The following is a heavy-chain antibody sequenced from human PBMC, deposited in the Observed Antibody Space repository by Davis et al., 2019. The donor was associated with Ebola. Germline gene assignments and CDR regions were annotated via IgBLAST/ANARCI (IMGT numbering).Heavy chain of an antibody. CDR2: ISGSGGST. CDR3: AKVGPTTVLYYYYYGMDV. J-gene: IGHJ6*02. V-gene: IGHV3-23*01. D-gene: IGHD4-11*01. Sequence: GESLKISCAASGFTFSSYAMSWVRQAPGKGLEWVSAISGSGGSTYYADSVKGRFTISRDNSKNTLYLQMNSLRAEDTAVYYCAKVGPTTVLYYYYYGMDVWGQGTTVTVSS. CDR1: GFTFSSYA.